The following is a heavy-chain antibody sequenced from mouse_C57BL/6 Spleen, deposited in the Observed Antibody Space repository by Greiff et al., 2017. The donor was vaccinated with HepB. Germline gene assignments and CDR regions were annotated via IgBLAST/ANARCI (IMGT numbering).Heavy chain of an antibody. CDR1: GYTFTDYN. D-gene: IGHD1-1*01. CDR3: ARRIIYYYGSSYGWYFDV. V-gene: IGHV1-18*01. J-gene: IGHJ1*03. Sequence: VQLQQSGPELVKPGASVKIPCKASGYTFTDYNMDWVKQSHGKSLEWIGDINPNNGGTIYNQKFKGKATLTVDKSSSTAYMELRSLTSEDTAVYYCARRIIYYYGSSYGWYFDVWGTGTTVTVSS. CDR2: INPNNGGT.